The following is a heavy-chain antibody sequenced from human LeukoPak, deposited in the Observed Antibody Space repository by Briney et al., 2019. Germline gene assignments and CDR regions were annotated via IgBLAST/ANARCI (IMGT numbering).Heavy chain of an antibody. CDR3: ARGGGDVVPAAQYGVYPQYYFDY. V-gene: IGHV4-39*07. J-gene: IGHJ4*02. CDR1: GGSISTSAYY. Sequence: PSETLSLTCIVSGGSISTSAYYWGWIRQPPGERLQWIGSIYYSGNTYYNPSLKSRVTISVDTSKNQFSLKLSSVTAADTAVYYCARGGGDVVPAAQYGVYPQYYFDYWGQGTLVTVSS. CDR2: IYYSGNT. D-gene: IGHD2-2*01.